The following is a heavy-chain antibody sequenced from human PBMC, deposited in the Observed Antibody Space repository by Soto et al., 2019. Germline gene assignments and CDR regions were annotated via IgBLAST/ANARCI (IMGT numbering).Heavy chain of an antibody. CDR1: GFTFSSYG. CDR3: ARDRGSGSTYGMDV. D-gene: IGHD3-22*01. CDR2: IWYDGSNK. J-gene: IGHJ6*02. V-gene: IGHV3-33*01. Sequence: PGGSLRLSCAASGFTFSSYGMHWVRQAPGKGLEWVAVIWYDGSNKYYADSVKGRFTISRDNSKNTLYLQMNSLRAEDTAVYYCARDRGSGSTYGMDVWGQGTTVTVSS.